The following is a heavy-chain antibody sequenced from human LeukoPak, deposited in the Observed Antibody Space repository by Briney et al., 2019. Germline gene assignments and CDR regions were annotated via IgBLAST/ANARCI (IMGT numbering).Heavy chain of an antibody. J-gene: IGHJ4*02. CDR3: ARDQLGIVGALGYFDY. V-gene: IGHV4-61*02. CDR2: IYTTGST. CDR1: GDSIGSGSYY. D-gene: IGHD1-26*01. Sequence: PSQTLSLTCSVSGDSIGSGSYYWSWIRQPAGKGLEWIGRIYTTGSTNYNPSLKSRVTISVDTSKNQFSLKLSSVTAADTAVYYCARDQLGIVGALGYFDYWGQGTLVTVSS.